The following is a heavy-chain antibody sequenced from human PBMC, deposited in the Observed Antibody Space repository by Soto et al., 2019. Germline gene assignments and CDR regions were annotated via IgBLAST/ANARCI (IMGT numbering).Heavy chain of an antibody. CDR1: GGSISSGDYY. J-gene: IGHJ4*02. Sequence: QVQLQESGPGLVKPSQTLSLTCTVSGGSISSGDYYWSWIRQPPGKGLEWIGYIYYSGSTYYNPSLKSRVTISVDTSKNQFSLKLSSVTAADTAVYYCARSLAGFLTGYLALRYWGQGTLVTVSS. CDR3: ARSLAGFLTGYLALRY. D-gene: IGHD3-9*01. CDR2: IYYSGST. V-gene: IGHV4-30-4*01.